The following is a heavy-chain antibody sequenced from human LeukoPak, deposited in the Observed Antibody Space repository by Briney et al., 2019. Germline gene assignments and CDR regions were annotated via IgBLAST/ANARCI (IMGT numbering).Heavy chain of an antibody. D-gene: IGHD3-10*01. V-gene: IGHV3-21*01. CDR3: ARDGYYTSGRNPYFDY. CDR2: ISSRSNYI. Sequence: PGGSLRLSCSASGLPFRWYSMNWVRQAPGKGLEGVSSISSRSNYIYYADSVKRRFTISRDNAKNSLYLQMNSLRAEDTGVYYCARDGYYTSGRNPYFDYWGQGTLVTVSS. J-gene: IGHJ4*02. CDR1: GLPFRWYS.